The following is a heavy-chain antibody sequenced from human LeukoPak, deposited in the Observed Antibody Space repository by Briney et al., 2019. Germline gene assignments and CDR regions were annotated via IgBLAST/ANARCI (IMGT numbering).Heavy chain of an antibody. CDR3: ARDRITIFGPSFDI. CDR2: INPNSGGT. Sequence: ASVKVSCKASGYTFTGYYMYWVRQAPGQGFEWMGWINPNSGGTNYAQKFQGRVTMARDTSISTAYMELSRLRSDDMAVYYCARDRITIFGPSFDIWGQGTMVTVSS. D-gene: IGHD3-3*01. V-gene: IGHV1-2*02. CDR1: GYTFTGYY. J-gene: IGHJ3*02.